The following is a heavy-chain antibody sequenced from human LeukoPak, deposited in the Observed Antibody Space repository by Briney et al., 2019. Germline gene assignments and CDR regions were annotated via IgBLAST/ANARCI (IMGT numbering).Heavy chain of an antibody. D-gene: IGHD2-8*01. J-gene: IGHJ4*02. CDR3: ARGPAYSQYCANGVCYFLDH. CDR2: INPNSGGT. Sequence: ASVKVSCKASGYTFTAYYMHWVRQAPGQGLEWMGWINPNSGGTKYVQNFQGRVTMTRDTSISTAYLELSGLRSDDTAVYYCARGPAYSQYCANGVCYFLDHWGQGALVTVSS. V-gene: IGHV1-2*02. CDR1: GYTFTAYY.